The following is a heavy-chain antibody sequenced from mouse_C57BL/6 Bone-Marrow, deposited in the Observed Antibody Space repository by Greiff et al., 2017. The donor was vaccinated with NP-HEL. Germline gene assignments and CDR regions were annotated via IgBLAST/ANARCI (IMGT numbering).Heavy chain of an antibody. CDR3: ARYYYGSSWYFDG. Sequence: EVQLQQSGPVLVKPGASVKMSCKASGYTFTDYYMNWVKQSHGKSLEWIGVINPYNGGTSYNQKFKGKATLTVDKSSSTAYMELNSLTSEDSAVYYCARYYYGSSWYFDGWGTGTTVTVSS. D-gene: IGHD1-1*01. J-gene: IGHJ1*03. CDR2: INPYNGGT. CDR1: GYTFTDYY. V-gene: IGHV1-19*01.